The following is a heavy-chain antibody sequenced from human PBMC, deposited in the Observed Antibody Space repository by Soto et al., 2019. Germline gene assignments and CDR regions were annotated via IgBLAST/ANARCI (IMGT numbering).Heavy chain of an antibody. CDR2: IWHDGNNK. J-gene: IGHJ4*02. V-gene: IGHV3-33*01. CDR3: ARDRLTGTAEWHSLDS. Sequence: VESGGGVVQPGGSLRLSCAASGFSFRSYGMTWVRQAPGKGLEWVAVIWHDGNNKYHADSVQGRFTVSRDNSKNTLYLQMNYLRPEDTAVYYCARDRLTGTAEWHSLDSWGQGTQVTVSS. D-gene: IGHD7-27*01. CDR1: GFSFRSYG.